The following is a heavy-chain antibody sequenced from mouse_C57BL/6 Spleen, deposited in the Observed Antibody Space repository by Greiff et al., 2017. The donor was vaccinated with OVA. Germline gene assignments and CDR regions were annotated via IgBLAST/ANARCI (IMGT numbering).Heavy chain of an antibody. D-gene: IGHD1-2*01. CDR3: ARSHGGDYYAMDY. V-gene: IGHV1-66*01. Sequence: QVQLQQSGPELVKPGASVKISCKASGYSFTSYYIHWVKQRPGQGLEWIGWIYPGSGNTKYNEKFKGKATLTADTSSSTAYMQLSSLTSEDSAVYYCARSHGGDYYAMDYWGQGTSVTVSS. J-gene: IGHJ4*01. CDR2: IYPGSGNT. CDR1: GYSFTSYY.